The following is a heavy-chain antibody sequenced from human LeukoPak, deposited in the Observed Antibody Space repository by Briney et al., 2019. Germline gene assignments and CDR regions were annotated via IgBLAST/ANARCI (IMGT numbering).Heavy chain of an antibody. CDR1: GFTFSSYG. D-gene: IGHD3-16*01. V-gene: IGHV3-33*06. CDR3: AKAGDATSPGGSFDS. Sequence: PGGSLRLSCAASGFTFSSYGMHWVRQAPGNGLEWVAVIWYDGSNKYYADSVKGRFTISRDNSKNTLYLQMNSLRAEDTAIYYCAKAGDATSPGGSFDSWGQGTLVTVSS. J-gene: IGHJ4*02. CDR2: IWYDGSNK.